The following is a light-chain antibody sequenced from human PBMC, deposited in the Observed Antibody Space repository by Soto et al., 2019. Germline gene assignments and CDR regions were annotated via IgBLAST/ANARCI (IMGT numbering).Light chain of an antibody. CDR2: GTS. CDR1: QNIATQF. J-gene: IGKJ2*01. CDR3: QRYSSSSGYT. Sequence: VLTQSPGTLSLSPGERATLSCRASQNIATQFFTWYQQRPGQAPRVLIYGTSTRATGIPDRFSGSGSGTDFTLTISRLEPEDFAVYYRQRYSSSSGYTFGQGTKLEIK. V-gene: IGKV3-20*01.